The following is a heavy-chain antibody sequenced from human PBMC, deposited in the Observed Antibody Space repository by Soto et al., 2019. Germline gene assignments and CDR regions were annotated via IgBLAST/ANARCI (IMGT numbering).Heavy chain of an antibody. CDR3: ARGLSGISGSYDHLEGWLDP. J-gene: IGHJ5*02. Sequence: SETLSLTCAVYGGSFSGYYWSWIRQPPGKGLEWIGEINHSGSTNYNPSLKSRVTISVDTSKNQFSLKLSSVTAADTAVYYCARGLSGISGSYDHLEGWLDPWGQGTLVTVPS. CDR1: GGSFSGYY. D-gene: IGHD1-26*01. V-gene: IGHV4-34*01. CDR2: INHSGST.